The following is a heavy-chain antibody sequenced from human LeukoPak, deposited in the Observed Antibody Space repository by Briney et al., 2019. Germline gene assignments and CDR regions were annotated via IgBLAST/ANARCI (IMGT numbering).Heavy chain of an antibody. J-gene: IGHJ6*03. D-gene: IGHD2-15*01. CDR3: AKGDCSGGSCYSYYYYMDV. CDR1: GFTFDDYA. Sequence: PGGSLRLSCAASGFTFDDYAMHWVRQAPGKGLEWVSLISWDGGSTYYADSAKGRFTISRDNSKNSLYLQMNSLRAEDTALYYCAKGDCSGGSCYSYYYYMDVWGTRTTVTVSS. CDR2: ISWDGGST. V-gene: IGHV3-43D*03.